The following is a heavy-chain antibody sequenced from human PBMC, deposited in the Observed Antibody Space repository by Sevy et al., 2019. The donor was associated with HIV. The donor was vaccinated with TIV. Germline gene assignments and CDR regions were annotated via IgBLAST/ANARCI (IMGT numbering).Heavy chain of an antibody. CDR2: IYPGDSDT. CDR3: ASRYCSSTSCDGKDAFDI. D-gene: IGHD2-2*01. V-gene: IGHV5-51*01. J-gene: IGHJ3*02. CDR1: GYSFTSYW. Sequence: GESLKISCKGSGYSFTSYWIGWVRQMPGKGLEWMGIIYPGDSDTRYSPSFQGQVTISADKSISTAYLQWSSLKASDTAMYYCASRYCSSTSCDGKDAFDIWGQGTMVTVSS.